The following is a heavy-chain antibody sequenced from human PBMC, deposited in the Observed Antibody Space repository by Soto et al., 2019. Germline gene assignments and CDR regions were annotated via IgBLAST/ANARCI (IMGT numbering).Heavy chain of an antibody. V-gene: IGHV5-51*01. Sequence: LGESLKISCKGSGYSFTSYWIGWVRQMPGKGLEWMGIIYPGDSDTRYSPSFQGQVTISADKSISTAYLQWSSLKASDTAMYYCASSVAAAGTDYYYYGMDVWGQGTTVTVSS. D-gene: IGHD6-13*01. CDR1: GYSFTSYW. J-gene: IGHJ6*02. CDR2: IYPGDSDT. CDR3: ASSVAAAGTDYYYYGMDV.